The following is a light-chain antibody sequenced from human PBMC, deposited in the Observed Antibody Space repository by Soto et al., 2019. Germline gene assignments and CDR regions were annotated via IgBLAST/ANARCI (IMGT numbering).Light chain of an antibody. J-gene: IGLJ2*01. CDR1: SSDVGGYNY. Sequence: QSALTQHASVSGSPGQSITISCTGTSSDVGGYNYVSWYQQHPGKAPKLMIYDVSNRPSGVSNRFSGSKSGNTASLTISGLQAEDEADYYRISYTSRSTRVFGGGTKLTVL. CDR2: DVS. V-gene: IGLV2-14*01. CDR3: ISYTSRSTRV.